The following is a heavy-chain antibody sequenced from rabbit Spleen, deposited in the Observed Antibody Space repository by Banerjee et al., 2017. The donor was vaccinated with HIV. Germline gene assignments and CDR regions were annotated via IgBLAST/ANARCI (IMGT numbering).Heavy chain of an antibody. CDR3: ARDLPGIIGWNFNL. CDR1: GFSFSNKAV. V-gene: IGHV1S45*01. D-gene: IGHD1-1*01. CDR2: INAVTGKA. Sequence: QEQLVESGGGLVKPGASLTLTCKASGFSFSNKAVMCWVRQAPGKGLEWIACINAVTGKAVYASWAKGRFTFSKTSSTTVTLQMTSLTAADTATYFCARDLPGIIGWNFNLWGQGTLVTVS. J-gene: IGHJ4*01.